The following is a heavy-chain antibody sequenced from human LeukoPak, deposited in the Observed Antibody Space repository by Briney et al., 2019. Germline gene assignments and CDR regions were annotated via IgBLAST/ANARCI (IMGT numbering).Heavy chain of an antibody. V-gene: IGHV3-23*01. CDR1: GFTFNSYV. CDR3: TREDYSRSFDY. CDR2: IGVTGSVT. J-gene: IGHJ4*02. Sequence: GGSLRLSCVASGFTFNSYVMSWVRQAPGKRLEWVSSIGVTGSVTYYADSVKGRFTISRDNSKNTLFVQMNGLRAEDTAVYYCTREDYSRSFDYWGQGTLTTVSS. D-gene: IGHD4-11*01.